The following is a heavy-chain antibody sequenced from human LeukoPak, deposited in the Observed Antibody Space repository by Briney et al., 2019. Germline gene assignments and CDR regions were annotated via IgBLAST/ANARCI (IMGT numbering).Heavy chain of an antibody. Sequence: KPSETLSLTCTVSGGSISSYYWSWIRQPPGKGLEWIGYIYYSGSTNYNPSLKSRVTISVDTSKNQFSLKLSSVTAADMAVYYCARDSLSYFDYWGQGTLVTVSS. V-gene: IGHV4-59*01. CDR3: ARDSLSYFDY. CDR2: IYYSGST. CDR1: GGSISSYY. J-gene: IGHJ4*02.